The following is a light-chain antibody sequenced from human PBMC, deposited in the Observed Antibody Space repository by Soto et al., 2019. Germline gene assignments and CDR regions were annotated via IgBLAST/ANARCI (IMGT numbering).Light chain of an antibody. CDR3: QPYIDFLGT. CDR1: QNINRC. J-gene: IGKJ1*01. Sequence: DIQMTQSPSTLSASVGDRVTITCRASQNINRCLAWYQQKSGKAPQVLIYDATILEGGVPSRFSGSGSGTEFTLTITSLQPDDFATYYCQPYIDFLGTFGQGTKVEIK. V-gene: IGKV1-5*01. CDR2: DAT.